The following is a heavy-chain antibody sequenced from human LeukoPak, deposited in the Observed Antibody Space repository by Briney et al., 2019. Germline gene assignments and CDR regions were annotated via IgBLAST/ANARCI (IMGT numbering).Heavy chain of an antibody. CDR3: ARGKVGGVIVIPTFDY. Sequence: PSETLSLTCTASGCSISSYYWSWIRQPPGKGLEWIGYIYYSGSTNYNPSLMSRVTISVATSKNQFSLKLSSVTAADTAVYYCARGKVGGVIVIPTFDYWGQGTLVTVSS. CDR2: IYYSGST. D-gene: IGHD3-16*02. V-gene: IGHV4-59*08. CDR1: GCSISSYY. J-gene: IGHJ4*02.